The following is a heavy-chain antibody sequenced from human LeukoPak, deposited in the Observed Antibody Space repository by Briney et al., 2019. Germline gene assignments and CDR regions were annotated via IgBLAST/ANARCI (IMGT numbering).Heavy chain of an antibody. CDR1: GGSISSSSYY. CDR2: IYTSGST. CDR3: XXXVGYCSGGSXYSYYYHYMDV. J-gene: IGHJ6*03. Sequence: SETLSLTRTVSGGSISSSSYYWSWIRQPAGKGLEWIGRIYTSGSTNYNPSLKSRVTISVDTSKNQFSLKLSSVTAADTAVYYCXXXVGYCSGGSXYSYYYHYMDVWGKGTTVTVSS. V-gene: IGHV4-61*02. D-gene: IGHD2-15*01.